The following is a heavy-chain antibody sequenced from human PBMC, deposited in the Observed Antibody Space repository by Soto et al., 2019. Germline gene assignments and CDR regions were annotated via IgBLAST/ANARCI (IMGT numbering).Heavy chain of an antibody. D-gene: IGHD5-18*01. CDR2: IIPIFGTA. Sequence: GASVKVSCKASGGTFSSYAISWVRQAPGQGLEWMGGIIPIFGTANYAQKFQGRVTITADESTSTAYMELSSLRSEDTAVYYCARGDTPPPPSGSYGYRARHYSMDVWGQGTTVTVSS. V-gene: IGHV1-69*13. J-gene: IGHJ6*02. CDR1: GGTFSSYA. CDR3: ARGDTPPPPSGSYGYRARHYSMDV.